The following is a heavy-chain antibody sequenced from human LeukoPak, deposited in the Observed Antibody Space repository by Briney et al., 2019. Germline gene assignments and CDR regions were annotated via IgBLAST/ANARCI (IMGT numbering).Heavy chain of an antibody. CDR1: GFTFSSYA. D-gene: IGHD2-2*01. J-gene: IGHJ5*01. Sequence: GGSLRLSCVVSGFTFSSYAMSWVRQAPGKGLEWGLGINGSGGSTYYADSVKGRFTIARDNTKNTLYLQMNSLRAEDTAVYYCAKDRHAPGRYCSSTSCFPFDSWGQGTLVTVSS. V-gene: IGHV3-23*01. CDR3: AKDRHAPGRYCSSTSCFPFDS. CDR2: INGSGGST.